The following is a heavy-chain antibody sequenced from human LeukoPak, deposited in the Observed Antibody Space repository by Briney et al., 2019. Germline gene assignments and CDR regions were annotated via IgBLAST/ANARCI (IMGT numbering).Heavy chain of an antibody. Sequence: GGSLRLPCEASGFSFSMYWMAWVRQAPGKGLEWLANIKRDGSERHCLDSVRGRFTVARDNAKNSLYLQLNSLRAEDTAVYFCARDTTYYESSAYYDSYDIWGQGTMVTVSS. CDR1: GFSFSMYW. V-gene: IGHV3-7*01. CDR3: ARDTTYYESSAYYDSYDI. CDR2: IKRDGSER. J-gene: IGHJ3*02. D-gene: IGHD3-22*01.